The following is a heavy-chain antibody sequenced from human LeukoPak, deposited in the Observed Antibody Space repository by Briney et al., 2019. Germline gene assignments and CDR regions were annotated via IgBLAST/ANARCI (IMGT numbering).Heavy chain of an antibody. CDR3: ARGDGAYYYDSSGYYPSLYFDY. Sequence: NPSETLSLTCTVSGGSISSYYWSWIRQPPGKGLEWIGYIYYSGSTNSNPSLKSRVTISVDTSKNQFSLKLSSVTAADTAVYYCARGDGAYYYDSSGYYPSLYFDYWGQGTLVTVSS. CDR2: IYYSGST. CDR1: GGSISSYY. D-gene: IGHD3-22*01. J-gene: IGHJ4*02. V-gene: IGHV4-59*01.